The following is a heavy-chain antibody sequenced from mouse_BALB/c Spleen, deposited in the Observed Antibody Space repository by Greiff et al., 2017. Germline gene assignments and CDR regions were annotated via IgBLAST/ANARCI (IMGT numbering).Heavy chain of an antibody. CDR1: GFTFSDYY. Sequence: EVMLVESGGGLVKPGGSLKLSCAASGFTFSDYYMYWVRQTPEKRLEWVATISDGGSYTYYPDSVKGRFTISRDNAKNNLYLQMSSLKSEDTAMYYCARGEYDYDGAMGNRGQGASVTVSS. CDR2: ISDGGSYT. J-gene: IGHJ4*01. D-gene: IGHD2-4*01. CDR3: ARGEYDYDGAMGN. V-gene: IGHV5-4*02.